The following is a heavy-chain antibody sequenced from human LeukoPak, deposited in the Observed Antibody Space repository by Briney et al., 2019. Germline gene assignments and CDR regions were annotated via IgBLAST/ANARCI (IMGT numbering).Heavy chain of an antibody. V-gene: IGHV4-39*01. D-gene: IGHD2-2*01. CDR1: GGSLSSSSYY. J-gene: IGHJ6*03. CDR2: IYYSGST. Sequence: PSETLSLTCTVSGGSLSSSSYYWGWIRQPPGKGLEWIGSIYYSGSTYYNPSLKSRVTISVDTSKNQFSLKLSSVTAADTAVYYCARLLCSSTSCDYYYYYMDVWGKGTTVTVSS. CDR3: ARLLCSSTSCDYYYYYMDV.